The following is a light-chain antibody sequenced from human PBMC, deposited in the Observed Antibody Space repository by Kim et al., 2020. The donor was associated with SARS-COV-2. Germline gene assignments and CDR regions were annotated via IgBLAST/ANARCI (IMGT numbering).Light chain of an antibody. CDR1: SSDVGGYNY. Sequence: QSALTQPASVSGSPGQSITISCTGTSSDVGGYNYVSWYQQHPGKAPKLMIYDVSKRPSGVSNRFSGSKSGITASLTISGLQAEDEADYYCSSYTSRSTWVFGGGTQLTVL. CDR2: DVS. CDR3: SSYTSRSTWV. V-gene: IGLV2-14*01. J-gene: IGLJ3*02.